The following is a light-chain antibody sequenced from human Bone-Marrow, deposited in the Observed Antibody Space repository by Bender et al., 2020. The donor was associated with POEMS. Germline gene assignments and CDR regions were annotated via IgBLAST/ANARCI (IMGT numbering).Light chain of an antibody. Sequence: QSVLTQPPSASATPGQRVTISCSGSTSNLGGNSVQWYQQVPGTAPKLLIYNNNDRPLGVPARFSGSKSGTSASLAISGLQSEDEADYYCASWDDGLNGVVFGGGTQLTVL. J-gene: IGLJ2*01. CDR1: TSNLGGNS. V-gene: IGLV1-44*01. CDR3: ASWDDGLNGVV. CDR2: NNN.